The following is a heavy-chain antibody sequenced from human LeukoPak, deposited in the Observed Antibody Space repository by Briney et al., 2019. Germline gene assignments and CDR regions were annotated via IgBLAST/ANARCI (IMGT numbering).Heavy chain of an antibody. CDR1: GGSISSSSYY. CDR2: IYSSGST. Sequence: PSETLSLTCTVSGGSISSSSYYWGWIRQPPGKGLEWIGRIYSSGSTNYNPSLKSRVTMSIDTSMNQFPLELTSVTAADTALYYCARDKGGTYSRHFDYWGQGALVTVSS. CDR3: ARDKGGTYSRHFDY. D-gene: IGHD1-26*01. V-gene: IGHV4-39*06. J-gene: IGHJ4*02.